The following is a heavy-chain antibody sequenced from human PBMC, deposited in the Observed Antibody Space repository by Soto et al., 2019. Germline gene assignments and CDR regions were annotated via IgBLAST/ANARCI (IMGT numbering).Heavy chain of an antibody. V-gene: IGHV1-69*13. Sequence: SVKVSCKASAGTFSSYAVNWMRQAPGQGLEWIGGILPIFDTRYYAQKFQDRVTITADESTSTVYMEMSSLRSEDTAVYYCARDPTGYCIKDTCYLHWLDPWGQGTLVTVSS. J-gene: IGHJ5*02. D-gene: IGHD2-8*01. CDR3: ARDPTGYCIKDTCYLHWLDP. CDR1: AGTFSSYA. CDR2: ILPIFDTR.